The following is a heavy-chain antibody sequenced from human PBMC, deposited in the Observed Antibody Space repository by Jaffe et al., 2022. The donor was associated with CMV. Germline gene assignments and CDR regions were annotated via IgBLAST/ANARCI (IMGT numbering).Heavy chain of an antibody. CDR1: GFTFGSYA. V-gene: IGHV3-23*01. D-gene: IGHD2-15*01. Sequence: EVQLLESGGGLVQPGGSLRLSCAASGFTFGSYAMNWVRQAPGKGLQWVSTISGGGRSTYYADSVKGRFTISRDNSKNTLYLQMNSLRAEDTAVYYCAKDLGGYCTSASCYGWFDPWGQGTLVTVSS. J-gene: IGHJ5*02. CDR2: ISGGGRST. CDR3: AKDLGGYCTSASCYGWFDP.